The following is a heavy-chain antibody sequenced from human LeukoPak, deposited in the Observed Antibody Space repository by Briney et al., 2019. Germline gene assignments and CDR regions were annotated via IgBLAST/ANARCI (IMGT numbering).Heavy chain of an antibody. CDR1: GYTFTSYG. D-gene: IGHD1-26*01. Sequence: GASVKVSCKASGYTFTSYGISWVRQAPGQGLEWMGWISAYNGNTNYAQKLQGRVTMTTDTSTSTAYMELRSLRSDDTAVYYCARDLGIVGATGIDYWGQGTLVTVSS. CDR3: ARDLGIVGATGIDY. V-gene: IGHV1-18*01. J-gene: IGHJ4*02. CDR2: ISAYNGNT.